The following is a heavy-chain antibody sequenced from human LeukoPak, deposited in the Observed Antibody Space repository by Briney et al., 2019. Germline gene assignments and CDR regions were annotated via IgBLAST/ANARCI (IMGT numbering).Heavy chain of an antibody. Sequence: PGGSLRLSCAASGFTFSSYWMSGVRQAPGKGLEWVTNIKQDGSVEYYVASLKGRFTISRDNAKNSLYLQMNSLRGEDTAVYYCARAPRPGLWSGYCEFWGQGTLVTVSS. CDR1: GFTFSSYW. CDR3: ARAPRPGLWSGYCEF. V-gene: IGHV3-7*01. J-gene: IGHJ4*02. CDR2: IKQDGSVE. D-gene: IGHD3-3*01.